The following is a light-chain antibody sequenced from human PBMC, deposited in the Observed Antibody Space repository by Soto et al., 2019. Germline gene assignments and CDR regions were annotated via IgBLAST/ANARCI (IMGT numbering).Light chain of an antibody. V-gene: IGKV3-15*01. Sequence: EIVMTHSPDTLSVSPWERATLSCRASQSVSSDLAWYHQKPGQAPRLLIYDASTRATGIPARFSGSGSGTTFTLTISSLQSEDFAVYYCQQYYDWPATFGQGTKVDIK. J-gene: IGKJ1*01. CDR3: QQYYDWPAT. CDR2: DAS. CDR1: QSVSSD.